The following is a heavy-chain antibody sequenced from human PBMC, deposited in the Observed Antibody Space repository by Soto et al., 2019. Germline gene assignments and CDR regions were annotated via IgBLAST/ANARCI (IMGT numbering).Heavy chain of an antibody. D-gene: IGHD6-19*01. Sequence: QVLLQESGPGLVQPSGTLSLSCAVSGGSISSSHFWGWVRQPPGKGLEWGGDISHSGSVNYTPSLKSRVTISIDKSKNQFSLKLNSVTAADTAVYYCARSFGWYAIDYWGQGTLVIVSS. CDR3: ARSFGWYAIDY. V-gene: IGHV4-4*02. J-gene: IGHJ4*02. CDR1: GGSISSSHF. CDR2: ISHSGSV.